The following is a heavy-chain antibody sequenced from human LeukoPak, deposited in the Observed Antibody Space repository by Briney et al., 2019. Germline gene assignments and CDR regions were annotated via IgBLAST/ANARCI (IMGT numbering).Heavy chain of an antibody. Sequence: GESPKISCKGSGYSFTSYWIAWVRRMPGKGLEWMGIIYPDDSDTRYSPSFQGQVTISADKSVSIAYLQRSSLKASDTAMYYCARPNITSYYDSRGYDAFDVWGQGTMVIVSS. J-gene: IGHJ3*01. CDR2: IYPDDSDT. CDR1: GYSFTSYW. CDR3: ARPNITSYYDSRGYDAFDV. V-gene: IGHV5-51*01. D-gene: IGHD3-22*01.